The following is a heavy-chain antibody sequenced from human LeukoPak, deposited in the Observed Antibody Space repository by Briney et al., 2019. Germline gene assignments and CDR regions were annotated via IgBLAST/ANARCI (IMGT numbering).Heavy chain of an antibody. CDR3: AKDRRVMVYAIAADY. Sequence: GGSLRLSCAASGFTFSSYAMSWVRQAPGKGLEWVSAISGSGGSTYYADSVKGRFTISRGNSKNTLYLQMNSLRAEDTAVYYCAKDRRVMVYAIAADYWGRGTLVTVSS. V-gene: IGHV3-23*01. CDR1: GFTFSSYA. J-gene: IGHJ4*02. D-gene: IGHD2-8*01. CDR2: ISGSGGST.